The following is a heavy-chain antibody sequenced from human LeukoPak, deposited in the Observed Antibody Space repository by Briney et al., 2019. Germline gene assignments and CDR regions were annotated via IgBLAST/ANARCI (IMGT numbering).Heavy chain of an antibody. CDR3: AKYPAYYYDSSGYYY. Sequence: GGSLRLSCAASGFTFDDYAMHWVRQAPGKGLEWVSGISWNSGSIGYADSVKGRFTISRDNSKNTLYLQMNSLRAEDTAVYYCAKYPAYYYDSSGYYYWGQGTLVTVSS. CDR2: ISWNSGSI. J-gene: IGHJ4*02. CDR1: GFTFDDYA. D-gene: IGHD3-22*01. V-gene: IGHV3-9*01.